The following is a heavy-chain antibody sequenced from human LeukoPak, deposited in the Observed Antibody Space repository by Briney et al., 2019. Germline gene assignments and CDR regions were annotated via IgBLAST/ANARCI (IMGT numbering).Heavy chain of an antibody. CDR3: ARVYGDYAYYFDY. D-gene: IGHD4-17*01. CDR1: GYTFTSYD. Sequence: ASVKVSCKASGYTFTSYDINWVRQATGQGLEWMGWMNPNSGNTGYAQKFQGRVTITRNTSISTAYMELSSLRSEDTAVYYCARVYGDYAYYFDYWGQGTLVTVSS. V-gene: IGHV1-8*01. J-gene: IGHJ4*02. CDR2: MNPNSGNT.